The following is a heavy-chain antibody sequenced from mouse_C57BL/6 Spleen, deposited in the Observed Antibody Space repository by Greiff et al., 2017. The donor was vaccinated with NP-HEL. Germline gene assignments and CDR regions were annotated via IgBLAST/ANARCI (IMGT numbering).Heavy chain of an antibody. CDR1: GFSLTSYG. J-gene: IGHJ4*01. Sequence: QVQLQQSGPGLVQPSQSLSITCTVSGFSLTSYGVHWVRQSPGKGLEWLGVIWSGGSTDYNAAFISRLSISKDNSKSQVFFKMNSLQADDTAIYYCARKGDYDDYYAMDYWGQGTSVTVSS. CDR2: IWSGGST. D-gene: IGHD2-3*01. CDR3: ARKGDYDDYYAMDY. V-gene: IGHV2-2*01.